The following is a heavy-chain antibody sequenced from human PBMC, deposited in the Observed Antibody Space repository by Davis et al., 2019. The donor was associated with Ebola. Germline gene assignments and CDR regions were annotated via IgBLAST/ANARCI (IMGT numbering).Heavy chain of an antibody. J-gene: IGHJ6*02. CDR2: ISGSGGST. CDR1: GFTFSSYS. D-gene: IGHD2-15*01. V-gene: IGHV3-23*01. Sequence: PGGSLRLSCAASGFTFSSYSMNWVRQAPGKGLEWVSAISGSGGSTYYADSVKGRFTISRDKSKNTLYLQMNSLRAEDTAVYYCAKEGAVVGYGMDVWGQGTTVTVSS. CDR3: AKEGAVVGYGMDV.